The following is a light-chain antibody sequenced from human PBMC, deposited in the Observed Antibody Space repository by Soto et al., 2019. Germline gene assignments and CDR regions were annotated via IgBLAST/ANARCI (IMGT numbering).Light chain of an antibody. CDR2: YVS. V-gene: IGLV2-14*01. Sequence: QSALTQPASVSGSPGQSITISCTGTSSDIGGYNYVSWYQQHPGKAPKLIIYYVSNRPSGVSNRFSGSKSGNTASLTISGLQAEDEADYYCSSYTSSSTWVFGGGTKVTVL. CDR1: SSDIGGYNY. J-gene: IGLJ3*02. CDR3: SSYTSSSTWV.